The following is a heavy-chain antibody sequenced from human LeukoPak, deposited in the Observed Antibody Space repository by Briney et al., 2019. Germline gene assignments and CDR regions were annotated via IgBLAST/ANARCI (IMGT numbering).Heavy chain of an antibody. CDR3: ATGASKVTTDFANY. CDR1: GYSFTNYW. CDR2: IDPSDSYT. Sequence: GESLTISCKGSGYSFTNYWISWVRQMPVKGLEWMGRIDPSDSYTKYSPSFEGHVTISVDKSISTAFLQWNSLKASDSAMYYCATGASKVTTDFANYWGQGTQVAVSS. D-gene: IGHD4-17*01. J-gene: IGHJ4*02. V-gene: IGHV5-10-1*01.